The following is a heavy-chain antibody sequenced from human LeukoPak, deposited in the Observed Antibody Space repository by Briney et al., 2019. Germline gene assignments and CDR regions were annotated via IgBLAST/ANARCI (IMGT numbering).Heavy chain of an antibody. D-gene: IGHD3-22*01. Sequence: RPGGSLRLSCAASGFTFSSYSMNWVRQAPGKGLEWVSSISSSSSYIYYADSVKGRFTISRDNAKNSLYLQMNSLRAEDTAVYYCAREVDYFDSSNFYPHLRFDPWGQGTLVVVSS. J-gene: IGHJ5*02. CDR3: AREVDYFDSSNFYPHLRFDP. CDR2: ISSSSSYI. V-gene: IGHV3-21*01. CDR1: GFTFSSYS.